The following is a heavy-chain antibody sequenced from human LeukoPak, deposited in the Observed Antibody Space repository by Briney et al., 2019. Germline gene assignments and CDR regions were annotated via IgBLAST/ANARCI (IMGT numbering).Heavy chain of an antibody. J-gene: IGHJ5*02. CDR2: IRYDGSNK. CDR1: GFTFSSYG. D-gene: IGHD1-1*01. CDR3: AKTGTTSWNWFAP. Sequence: GGSLRLSCAASGFTFSSYGMHWVRQAPGKGLEWVAFIRYDGSNKYYADSVKGRFTISRDNSKNTLYLQMNSLRAEDTAVYYCAKTGTTSWNWFAPWGQGTLVTVSS. V-gene: IGHV3-30*02.